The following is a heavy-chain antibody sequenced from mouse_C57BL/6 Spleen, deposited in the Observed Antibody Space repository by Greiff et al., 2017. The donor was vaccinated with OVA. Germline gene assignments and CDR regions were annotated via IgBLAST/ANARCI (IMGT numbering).Heavy chain of an antibody. CDR3: AREEYGNWYFDV. CDR2: IYPGGGYT. V-gene: IGHV1-63*01. CDR1: GYTFTNYW. J-gene: IGHJ1*03. D-gene: IGHD2-1*01. Sequence: VQLQESGAELVRPGPSVKMSCKASGYTFTNYWIGWAKQRPGHGLEWIGDIYPGGGYTNYNEKFKGKATLTADKSSSTAYMQFSSLTSEDSAIYYCAREEYGNWYFDVWGTGTTVTVSS.